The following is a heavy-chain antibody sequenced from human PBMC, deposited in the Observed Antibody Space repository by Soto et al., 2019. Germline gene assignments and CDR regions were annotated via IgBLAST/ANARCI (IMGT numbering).Heavy chain of an antibody. D-gene: IGHD3-22*01. CDR2: IYPADSDT. J-gene: IGHJ4*02. CDR3: ARQIYDSDTGPNFQYYFDS. V-gene: IGHV5-51*01. CDR1: GYSFTNYW. Sequence: GESLKISCKGSGYSFTNYWIGWVRLMPGKGLEWMGIIYPADSDTRYSPSFQGQVTISADKSITTVFLQWSSLRASDTAMYYCARQIYDSDTGPNFQYYFDSWGQGTPVTVSS.